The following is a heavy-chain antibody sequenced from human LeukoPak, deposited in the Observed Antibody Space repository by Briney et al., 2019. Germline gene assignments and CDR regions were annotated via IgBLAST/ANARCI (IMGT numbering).Heavy chain of an antibody. J-gene: IGHJ6*03. CDR2: IYYSGST. CDR3: ASYDYYYYYMDV. V-gene: IGHV4-59*08. CDR1: GGSMRNYY. Sequence: SETLSLTCTVSGGSMRNYYWSWIRQPPGKGLEWIGYIYYSGSTNYNPSLKTRITISVDTSKNQFSLKLNSVTAADTAVYYCASYDYYYYYMDVWGKGTTVTVSS. D-gene: IGHD2-2*01.